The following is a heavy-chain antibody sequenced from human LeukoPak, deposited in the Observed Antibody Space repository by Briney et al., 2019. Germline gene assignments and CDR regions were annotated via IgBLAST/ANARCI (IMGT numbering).Heavy chain of an antibody. CDR3: TKGDDSSTWYTFDI. J-gene: IGHJ3*02. D-gene: IGHD6-13*01. Sequence: GGSLRLSCAASGFTFNKYAMNWVRQAPGKGLEWVSTISVSGGSTYYADSVKGRFTISRDNSKNILYLQMNSLRAEDTAVYYCTKGDDSSTWYTFDIWGQGTMVTVSS. V-gene: IGHV3-23*01. CDR1: GFTFNKYA. CDR2: ISVSGGST.